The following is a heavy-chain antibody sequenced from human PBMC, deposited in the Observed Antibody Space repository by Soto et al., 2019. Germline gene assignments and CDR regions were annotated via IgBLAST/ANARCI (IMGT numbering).Heavy chain of an antibody. CDR3: AGRYRTTGVCYTNYYYYIDA. D-gene: IGHD2-8*01. Sequence: EVQLLESGGGLVQPGGSLRLSCAASGFTFSTYAMSWVRQAPGKGLEWVSTITTSGGNTYYADSVQGRFTISRDNSKNRLYLQMNSLRAEDTAADYCAGRYRTTGVCYTNYYYYIDAWGKGTTVTVSS. CDR1: GFTFSTYA. CDR2: ITTSGGNT. J-gene: IGHJ6*03. V-gene: IGHV3-23*01.